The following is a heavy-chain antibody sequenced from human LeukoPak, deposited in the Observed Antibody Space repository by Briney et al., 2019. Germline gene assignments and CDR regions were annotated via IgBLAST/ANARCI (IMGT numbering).Heavy chain of an antibody. V-gene: IGHV4-31*03. D-gene: IGHD4-17*01. Sequence: SQTLSLTCTVSGGSISSGGYYWSWLRQHPGMGLEWIGCIYYSGTTYYHPSLTSRVAISVDTSKNQFSLKLSSVTAADTAVYYCARSGTVTTWNYWGQGTLVTVSS. CDR2: IYYSGTT. J-gene: IGHJ4*02. CDR3: ARSGTVTTWNY. CDR1: GGSISSGGYY.